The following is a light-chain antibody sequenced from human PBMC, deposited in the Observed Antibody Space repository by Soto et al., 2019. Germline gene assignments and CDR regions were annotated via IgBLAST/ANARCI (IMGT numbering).Light chain of an antibody. Sequence: NFMLTQPHSVSESPGKTVTISCTRSSGGIASNYVQWYQQRPGSAPTTVIYEHNQRPSGVPDRFSGSTDGSSNSASLTISGLQTEDEADYSCQSYDSSTVIFGGGTKLTVL. CDR3: QSYDSSTVI. J-gene: IGLJ2*01. CDR1: SGGIASNY. V-gene: IGLV6-57*04. CDR2: EHN.